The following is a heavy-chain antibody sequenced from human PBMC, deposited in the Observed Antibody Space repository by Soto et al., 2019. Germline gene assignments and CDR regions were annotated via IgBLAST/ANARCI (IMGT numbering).Heavy chain of an antibody. D-gene: IGHD2-2*01. J-gene: IGHJ6*02. V-gene: IGHV1-69*01. CDR2: IIPVFGTT. CDR1: GGTFSNYT. CDR3: ARSSPYIVVRKPTGNQDYYGMDV. Sequence: QVQLVQSGAEVKKPGSSVKVFCKASGGTFSNYTISWVRQAPGQGLEWMGGIIPVFGTTDHEQKFQGRVTITADGSTSTAYMKLSSLRSADTAVYYCARSSPYIVVRKPTGNQDYYGMDVWGQGTTVTVSS.